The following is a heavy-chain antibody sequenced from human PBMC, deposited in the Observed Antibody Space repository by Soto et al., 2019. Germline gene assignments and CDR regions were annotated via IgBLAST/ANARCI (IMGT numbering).Heavy chain of an antibody. V-gene: IGHV1-69*13. CDR2: IIPIFGTA. J-gene: IGHJ6*02. CDR3: ARDLDGGNWNSDYYYGMDV. CDR1: GGTFSSYA. Sequence: SVKVSCKASGGTFSSYAISWVRQAPGQGLEWMGGIIPIFGTANYAQKFQGRVTITADESTSTAYMELSSLRSEDTAVYYCARDLDGGNWNSDYYYGMDVWGQGTTVTVSS. D-gene: IGHD1-7*01.